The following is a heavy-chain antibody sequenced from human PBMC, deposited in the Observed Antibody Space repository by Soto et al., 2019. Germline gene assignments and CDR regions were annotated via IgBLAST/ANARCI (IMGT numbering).Heavy chain of an antibody. CDR1: GFTFSSYA. CDR3: AKDTMVYYDFWSGTPWLNPFDY. D-gene: IGHD3-3*01. Sequence: EVQLLESGGGLVQPGGSLRLSCAASGFTFSSYAMSWVRQAPGKGLEWVSAISGSGGSTYYADSVKGRFTISRDNSKNTLYLQMNSLRAEDTAVYYCAKDTMVYYDFWSGTPWLNPFDYWGQGTLVTVSS. J-gene: IGHJ4*02. CDR2: ISGSGGST. V-gene: IGHV3-23*01.